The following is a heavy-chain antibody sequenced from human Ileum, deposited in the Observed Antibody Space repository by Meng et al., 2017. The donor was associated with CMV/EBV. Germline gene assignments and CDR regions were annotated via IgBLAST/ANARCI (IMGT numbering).Heavy chain of an antibody. CDR2: INPNSGGT. CDR3: ARDCSSTSCYNYGMDV. CDR1: GYTFTGYY. Sequence: ASVKVSCKASGYTFTGYYMHWVRQAPGQGLEWMGWINPNSGGTNYAQKFQGRVTMTRDTSISTAYMELSRLRSDDTAVYYCARDCSSTSCYNYGMDVWGQGTTVTVSS. J-gene: IGHJ6*02. V-gene: IGHV1-2*02. D-gene: IGHD2-2*02.